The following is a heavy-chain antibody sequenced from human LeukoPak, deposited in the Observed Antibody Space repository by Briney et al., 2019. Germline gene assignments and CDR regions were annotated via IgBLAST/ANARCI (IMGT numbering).Heavy chain of an antibody. J-gene: IGHJ6*04. V-gene: IGHV4-61*05. Sequence: PSETLSLTCTVSGGSISSSSYYWGWIRQPPGKGLEWIGYIYYSGSTNYNPSLKSRVTISVDTSKNQFSLKLSSVTAADTAVYYCARTIGDVWGKGTTVTVSS. CDR3: ARTIGDV. CDR1: GGSISSSSYY. CDR2: IYYSGST. D-gene: IGHD3-9*01.